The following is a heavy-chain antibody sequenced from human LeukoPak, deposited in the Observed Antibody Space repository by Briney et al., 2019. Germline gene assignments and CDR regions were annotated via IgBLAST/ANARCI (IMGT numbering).Heavy chain of an antibody. CDR2: IPNDDSVI. CDR3: AREQWFRWEY. D-gene: IGHD3-22*01. Sequence: GGSLRLSCEASGFSVSNYYMVWVRQPPGKGLECISYIPNDDSVICYADSVRGRLSVSRDSAKNSLSLQLNSLRAEDTAVYYCAREQWFRWEYWGQGILVTVSS. CDR1: GFSVSNYY. V-gene: IGHV3-11*01. J-gene: IGHJ4*02.